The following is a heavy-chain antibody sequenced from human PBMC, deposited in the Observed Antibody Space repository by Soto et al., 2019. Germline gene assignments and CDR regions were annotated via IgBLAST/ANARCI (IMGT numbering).Heavy chain of an antibody. Sequence: SVKVSCKACGCSFSVYGISGVGQSGLRGLEWMGWIYPYNGNTKYVQKLQGRVTMTTDTSTSTAYMELRSLTSDDTAVYYCARLVCSGDSCYSPVDYWGQGTQVTVSS. J-gene: IGHJ4*02. CDR2: IYPYNGNT. V-gene: IGHV1-18*04. CDR1: GCSFSVYG. CDR3: ARLVCSGDSCYSPVDY. D-gene: IGHD2-15*01.